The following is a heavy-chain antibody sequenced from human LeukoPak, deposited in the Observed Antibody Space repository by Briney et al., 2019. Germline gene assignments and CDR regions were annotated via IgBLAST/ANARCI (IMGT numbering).Heavy chain of an antibody. V-gene: IGHV4-34*01. D-gene: IGHD3-22*01. CDR3: ARHWDSSAYLNWFDP. J-gene: IGHJ5*02. CDR2: INHSGST. CDR1: GGSFSGYY. Sequence: SETLSLTCAVYGGSFSGYYWSWIRQPPGKGLEWIGEINHSGSTNYNPSLKSRVTISVDTSKNQFSLKLSSVTAADTAVYYCARHWDSSAYLNWFDPWGQGTLVSVSS.